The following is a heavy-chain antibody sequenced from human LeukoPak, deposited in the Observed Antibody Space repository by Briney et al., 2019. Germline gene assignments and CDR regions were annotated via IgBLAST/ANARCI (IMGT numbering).Heavy chain of an antibody. D-gene: IGHD1-1*01. Sequence: PGGSLRLSCAASGFTFSSYWMNWVRQAPGKGLVWVSRINGDGSSTNYADSVKGRFTISRDNSKNTLYLQMNSLRAEDTAVYYCSKGPYYNSDGSDYAPGDWGQGILVTVSS. J-gene: IGHJ4*02. CDR1: GFTFSSYW. CDR2: INGDGSST. V-gene: IGHV3-74*01. CDR3: SKGPYYNSDGSDYAPGD.